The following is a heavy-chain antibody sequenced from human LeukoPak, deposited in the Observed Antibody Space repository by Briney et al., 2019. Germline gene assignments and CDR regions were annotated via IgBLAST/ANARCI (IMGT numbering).Heavy chain of an antibody. CDR1: GGSISSSSYY. J-gene: IGHJ3*02. CDR2: IYYSGST. CDR3: ARTAVIFGVDFDAFDI. Sequence: NPSETLSLTCTVSGGSISSSSYYWGWIRQPPGKGLEWIGSIYYSGSTYYNPSLKSRVTISVDTSKNQFSLKLSSVTAADTAVYYCARTAVIFGVDFDAFDIWGQGTMVTVSS. V-gene: IGHV4-39*01. D-gene: IGHD3-3*01.